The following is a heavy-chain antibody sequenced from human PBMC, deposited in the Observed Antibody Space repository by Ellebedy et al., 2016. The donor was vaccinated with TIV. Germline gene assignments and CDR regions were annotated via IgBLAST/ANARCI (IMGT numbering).Heavy chain of an antibody. V-gene: IGHV3-23*01. CDR3: AKGSTVGITTCLDS. Sequence: GESLKISCAASGFTFSSYAMTWVRQAPGKGLEWVSGISGSGGSTHYADSVKGRFTISRDNSKNTLYLQMNSLRAEDTALYYCAKGSTVGITTCLDSWGQGTLVTVSS. J-gene: IGHJ4*02. D-gene: IGHD1-26*01. CDR2: ISGSGGST. CDR1: GFTFSSYA.